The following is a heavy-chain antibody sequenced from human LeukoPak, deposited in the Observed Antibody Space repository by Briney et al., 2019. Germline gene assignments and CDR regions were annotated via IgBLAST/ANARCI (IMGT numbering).Heavy chain of an antibody. CDR3: ARGVPAAISFDGFDI. J-gene: IGHJ3*02. CDR1: GFTFSSYW. V-gene: IGHV3-74*01. D-gene: IGHD2-2*01. Sequence: GGSLRLSCAASGFTFSSYWIHWVRQAPGKGLVWVSRINSDGSSTIYADSVKGRFTISRDNAKNTLYLQMNSLRAEDTAVYYCARGVPAAISFDGFDIWGQGTMVTVSS. CDR2: INSDGSST.